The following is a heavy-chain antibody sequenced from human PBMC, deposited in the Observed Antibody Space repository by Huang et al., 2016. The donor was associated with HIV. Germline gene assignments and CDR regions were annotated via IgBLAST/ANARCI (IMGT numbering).Heavy chain of an antibody. Sequence: QVQLVQSGAEVKTPGSSVKVSCKASGGTFSKDAISWVRKAPGQGLEWMGGIIPMFGTPTYARKFKGRVTIAADDSTSTTYVEVSSLRSEDTALYYCARGQLGSYGDYDVLYWGQGTLVTVSS. CDR2: IIPMFGTP. D-gene: IGHD4-17*01. J-gene: IGHJ4*02. CDR3: ARGQLGSYGDYDVLY. CDR1: GGTFSKDA. V-gene: IGHV1-69*13.